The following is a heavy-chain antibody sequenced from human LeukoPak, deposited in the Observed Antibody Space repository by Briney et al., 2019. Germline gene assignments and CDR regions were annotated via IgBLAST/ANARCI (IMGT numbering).Heavy chain of an antibody. CDR2: ISSSSSYI. CDR1: GFTFSSYS. D-gene: IGHD6-13*01. Sequence: GGSLRLSCAASGFTFSSYSMNWVRQAPGKGLEWVSSISSSSSYIYYADSVKGRFTISRDNAKNSLYLQMNSLRAEDTAVYYCAKEEYTSSWYPSDYWGQGTLVTVSS. J-gene: IGHJ4*02. V-gene: IGHV3-21*01. CDR3: AKEEYTSSWYPSDY.